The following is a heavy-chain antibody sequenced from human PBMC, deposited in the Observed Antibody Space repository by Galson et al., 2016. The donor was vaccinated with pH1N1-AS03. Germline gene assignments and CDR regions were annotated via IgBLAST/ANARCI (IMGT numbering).Heavy chain of an antibody. CDR2: VYPDDSDV. D-gene: IGHD1-14*01. CDR3: SRLFGKGGRSDF. CDR1: GYRFRTYW. V-gene: IGHV5-51*01. J-gene: IGHJ4*02. Sequence: QSGAEVKKAGEPLKISCRGSGYRFRTYWIGWVRQVPGRGLECMGIVYPDDSDVIYMSSFEGQVTISADKSSGAAYLEWRSLNVSETGMYYCSRLFGKGGRSDFWGQVTLVTVAS.